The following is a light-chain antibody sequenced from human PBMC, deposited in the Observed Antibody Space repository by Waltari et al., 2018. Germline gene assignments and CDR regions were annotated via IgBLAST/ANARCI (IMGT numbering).Light chain of an antibody. Sequence: EIVMTRSPATLSVSPGERATLSCRASQSISSNLAWYQQKSGQAPRLLIYGASTRATGIPARFRGSGAGTEFTLTISSLQSGDFAVYYCQHYNNWPPGRTFGQGTKVEIK. J-gene: IGKJ1*01. CDR2: GAS. V-gene: IGKV3-15*01. CDR1: QSISSN. CDR3: QHYNNWPPGRT.